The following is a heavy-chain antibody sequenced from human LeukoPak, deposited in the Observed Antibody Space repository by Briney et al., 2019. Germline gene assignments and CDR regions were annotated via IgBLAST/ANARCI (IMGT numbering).Heavy chain of an antibody. Sequence: SETLSLTCSVSGDSVNNNLYFWAWIRQPPGKGLKWVGSIHYTGATYYSPSLKSRVTISINTSKNQFSLRLTPLTAADTAVYYCARMYTDGWYEYWGQGILVTVSS. J-gene: IGHJ4*02. CDR3: ARMYTDGWYEY. CDR2: IHYTGAT. V-gene: IGHV4-39*01. D-gene: IGHD6-19*01. CDR1: GDSVNNNLYF.